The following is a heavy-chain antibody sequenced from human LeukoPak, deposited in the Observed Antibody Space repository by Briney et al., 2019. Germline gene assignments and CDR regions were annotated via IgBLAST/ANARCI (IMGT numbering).Heavy chain of an antibody. CDR2: ISMSSVYI. Sequence: TSGGSLRLSCAASGFTFSSYSMSWVRQAPGKGLEWVSYISMSSVYIYYADSVKGRFTISRDNAKNSLYLQMNSLRAEDTAVCYCARVMTGYSALDYWGQGTLVTVSS. J-gene: IGHJ4*02. CDR3: ARVMTGYSALDY. D-gene: IGHD3-9*01. CDR1: GFTFSSYS. V-gene: IGHV3-21*01.